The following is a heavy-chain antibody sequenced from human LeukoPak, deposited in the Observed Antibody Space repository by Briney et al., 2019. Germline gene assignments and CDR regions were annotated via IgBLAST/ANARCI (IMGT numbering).Heavy chain of an antibody. CDR1: GGSFSGYY. CDR2: INHSGST. J-gene: IGHJ5*02. Sequence: SETLSLTCAVYGGSFSGYYWSWIRQPPGKGLEWIGEINHSGSTNYNPSLKSRVTISVDTSKNQFSLKLSSVTAADTAVYYCARGDPPYDFRSGYYMSGNWFDPWGQGTLVTVSS. CDR3: ARGDPPYDFRSGYYMSGNWFDP. V-gene: IGHV4-34*01. D-gene: IGHD3-3*01.